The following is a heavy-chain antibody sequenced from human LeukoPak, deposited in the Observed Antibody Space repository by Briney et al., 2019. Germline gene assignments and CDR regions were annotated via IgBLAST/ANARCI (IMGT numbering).Heavy chain of an antibody. CDR3: ARVRRGYSYGYEDY. D-gene: IGHD5-18*01. CDR2: IIPIFGTA. J-gene: IGHJ4*02. V-gene: IGHV1-69*06. Sequence: ASVKVSCKASGYTFTSYGISWVRQAPGQGLEWMGGIIPIFGTANYAQKFQGRVTITADKSTSTAYMELSSLRSEDTAVYYCARVRRGYSYGYEDYWGQGTLVTVSS. CDR1: GYTFTSYG.